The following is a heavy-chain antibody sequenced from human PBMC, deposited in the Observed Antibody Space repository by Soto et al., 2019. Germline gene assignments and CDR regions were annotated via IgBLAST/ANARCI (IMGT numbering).Heavy chain of an antibody. D-gene: IGHD6-13*01. J-gene: IGHJ6*02. V-gene: IGHV3-21*01. CDR2: ISSSSTYI. CDR3: ASSIAAAGRNYYYGMDV. CDR1: GFTFSTYS. Sequence: PGGSLRLSCAASGFTFSTYSMNWVRQAPGKGLEWVSSISSSSTYIYYADSVKGRFTISRDNAKNSLYLQMNSLRAEDTAVYYCASSIAAAGRNYYYGMDVWGQGTTVTVSS.